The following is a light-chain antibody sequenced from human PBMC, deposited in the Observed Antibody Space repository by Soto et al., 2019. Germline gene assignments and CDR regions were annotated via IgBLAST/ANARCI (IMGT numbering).Light chain of an antibody. V-gene: IGKV3-11*01. CDR3: QQRTNWPLSFT. CDR2: DTS. J-gene: IGKJ3*01. Sequence: EIVLTQSPATLSLSPGERATLSCRASQSVSSYLAWYQQKPGQAPRLLIYDTSKRATGIPARFSGSGSVTDFTLTISSLEPEDFAVYYCQQRTNWPLSFTFGPGTKVDIK. CDR1: QSVSSY.